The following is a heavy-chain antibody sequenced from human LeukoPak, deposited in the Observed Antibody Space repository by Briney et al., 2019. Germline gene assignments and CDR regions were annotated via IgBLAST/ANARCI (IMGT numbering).Heavy chain of an antibody. Sequence: SETLSLTCTVSGYSINSGYYWCWIRQPPGKGLEWIGSIYHSGSTYYNPSLKSRVTISVDTSKNQFSLKLSPVTAADTAVYYCARVLKGRAPFDYWGQGTLVTVSS. CDR2: IYHSGST. J-gene: IGHJ4*02. V-gene: IGHV4-38-2*02. CDR1: GYSINSGYY. CDR3: ARVLKGRAPFDY.